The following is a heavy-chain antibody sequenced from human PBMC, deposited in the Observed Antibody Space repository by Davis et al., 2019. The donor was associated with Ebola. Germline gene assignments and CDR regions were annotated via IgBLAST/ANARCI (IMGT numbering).Heavy chain of an antibody. V-gene: IGHV3-48*04. CDR1: GFTFSSYS. CDR2: ISSSSSTI. D-gene: IGHD2-2*02. CDR3: ARGRFELYCSSTSCYNPTFDY. Sequence: GESLKISCAASGFTFSSYSMNWVRQAPGKGLEWVSYISSSSSTIYYADSVKGRFTISRDNAKNSLYLQMNSLRAEDTAVYYCARGRFELYCSSTSCYNPTFDYWGQGTLVTVSS. J-gene: IGHJ4*02.